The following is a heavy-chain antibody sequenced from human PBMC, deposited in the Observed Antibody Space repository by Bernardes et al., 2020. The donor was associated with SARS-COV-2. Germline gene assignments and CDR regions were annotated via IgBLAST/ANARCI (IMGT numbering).Heavy chain of an antibody. Sequence: GGSLRLSCAASGFTFSSYAMSWVRQAPGKGLEWVSAISGSGGSTYYADSVKGRFTISRDNSKNTLYLQMNSLRAEDTAVYYCAKEEEEVAYVLLWFGELEKTLFDYWGQGTLVTVSS. V-gene: IGHV3-23*01. CDR3: AKEEEEVAYVLLWFGELEKTLFDY. D-gene: IGHD3-10*01. CDR2: ISGSGGST. CDR1: GFTFSSYA. J-gene: IGHJ4*02.